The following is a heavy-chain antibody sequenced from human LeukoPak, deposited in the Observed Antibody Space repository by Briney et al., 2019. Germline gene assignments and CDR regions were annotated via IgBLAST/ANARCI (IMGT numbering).Heavy chain of an antibody. CDR1: GFTFSVHG. CDR3: AKDLYSYGYYFDY. CDR2: IRYDGSNK. V-gene: IGHV3-30*02. D-gene: IGHD5-18*01. J-gene: IGHJ4*02. Sequence: GGSLSLFCAASGFTFSVHGMLEVREAPGKGLEGVTFIRYDGSNKYYADSVKGRFTISRDNSKNTLYLQMNSLRAEDTAVYYCAKDLYSYGYYFDYWGQGTVVTVSS.